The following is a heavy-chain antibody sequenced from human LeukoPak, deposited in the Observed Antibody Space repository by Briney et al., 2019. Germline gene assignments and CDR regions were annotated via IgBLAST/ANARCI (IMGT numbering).Heavy chain of an antibody. J-gene: IGHJ6*03. CDR1: GYTFTGYY. CDR3: ARPKAKSSIAGVGYYYYYMDV. D-gene: IGHD2-15*01. Sequence: ASVKVSCKASGYTFTGYYMHWVRQAPGQGLEWMGWINPNSGGTNYAQKFQGRVTMTRDTSISTAYMELSSLRSEDTAVYYCARPKAKSSIAGVGYYYYYMDVWGKGTTVTVSS. V-gene: IGHV1-2*02. CDR2: INPNSGGT.